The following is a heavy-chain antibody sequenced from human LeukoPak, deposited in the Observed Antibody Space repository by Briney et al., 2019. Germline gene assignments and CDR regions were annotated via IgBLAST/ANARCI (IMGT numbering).Heavy chain of an antibody. CDR1: GYTFTSYD. V-gene: IGHV1-8*01. D-gene: IGHD3-22*01. J-gene: IGHJ5*02. CDR2: MNPNSGNK. CDR3: AIRYYYDSSGYYSNWFDP. Sequence: ASVKVSCKASGYTFTSYDINWVRQAPGQGLEWMGWMNPNSGNKGYAQKFQGRVTMTRNTSISTAYMELSSLRSEDTAVYYCAIRYYYDSSGYYSNWFDPWGQGTLVTVSS.